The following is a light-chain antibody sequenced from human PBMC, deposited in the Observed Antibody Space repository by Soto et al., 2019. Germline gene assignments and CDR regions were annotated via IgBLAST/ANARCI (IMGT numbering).Light chain of an antibody. CDR1: SSVVGGYNY. Sequence: QSALTQPASVSGSPGQSITISCTGTSSVVGGYNYVSWYQQHPAKVPKLMIYHVSNRPSGVSDRFSGSKSGNTASLTISGLQAEDEGDYYCYSYTTSSTYVFGTGTKVTVL. J-gene: IGLJ1*01. CDR3: YSYTTSSTYV. V-gene: IGLV2-14*01. CDR2: HVS.